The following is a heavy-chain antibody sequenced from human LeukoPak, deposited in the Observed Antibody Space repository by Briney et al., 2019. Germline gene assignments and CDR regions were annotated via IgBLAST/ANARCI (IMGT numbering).Heavy chain of an antibody. CDR3: AKDKGSGSYYLLSPFDY. CDR2: IRYDGSNK. D-gene: IGHD3-10*01. J-gene: IGHJ4*02. CDR1: GFTFSSYG. V-gene: IGHV3-30*02. Sequence: GGSLRLSCAASGFTFSSYGMHWVRQAPGKGLEWVAFIRYDGSNKYYADSVKGRFTISRDNSKNTLYLQMNSLRAEDTAVYYYAKDKGSGSYYLLSPFDYWGQGTLVTVSS.